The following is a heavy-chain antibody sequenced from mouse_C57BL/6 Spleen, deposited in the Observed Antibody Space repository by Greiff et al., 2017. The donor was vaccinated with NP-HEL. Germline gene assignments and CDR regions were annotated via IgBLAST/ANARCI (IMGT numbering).Heavy chain of an antibody. J-gene: IGHJ3*01. CDR3: ARDSSGYGTWFAY. D-gene: IGHD3-2*02. V-gene: IGHV5-4*01. CDR1: GFTFSSYA. CDR2: ISDGGSYT. Sequence: EVQGVESGGGLVKPGGSLKLSCAASGFTFSSYAMSWVRQTPEKRLEWVATISDGGSYTYYPDNVKGRFTISRDNAKNNLYLQMSHLKSEDTAMYYCARDSSGYGTWFAYWGQGTLVTVSA.